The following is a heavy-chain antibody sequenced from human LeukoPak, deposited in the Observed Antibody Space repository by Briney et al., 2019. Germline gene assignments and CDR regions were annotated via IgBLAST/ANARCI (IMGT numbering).Heavy chain of an antibody. D-gene: IGHD6-13*01. Sequence: GASVKVSCKASGYTFTSKGISWVRQAPGQGLEWMGWINTYNGNTNYARKYQGRVTMTTDTSTSTVYMELRSLRSDETAVYYCARDFDSSSLFDPWGQGTLVTVSS. CDR2: INTYNGNT. CDR1: GYTFTSKG. CDR3: ARDFDSSSLFDP. V-gene: IGHV1-18*01. J-gene: IGHJ5*02.